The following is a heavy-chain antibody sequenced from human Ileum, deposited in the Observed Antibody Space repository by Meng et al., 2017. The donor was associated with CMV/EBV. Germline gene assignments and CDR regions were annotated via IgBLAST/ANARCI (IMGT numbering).Heavy chain of an antibody. CDR1: GFTFRNYV. CDR2: TSGSGTSA. J-gene: IGHJ5*02. V-gene: IGHV3-23*01. Sequence: SGFTFRNYVMSWVRQAPGKGLEWVSSTSGSGTSAFYADSVKGRFTISRDNSKNTVSLQMNSLRADDTAVYYCAKGVDYSGSSWFDPWGQGTLVTVSS. D-gene: IGHD4-23*01. CDR3: AKGVDYSGSSWFDP.